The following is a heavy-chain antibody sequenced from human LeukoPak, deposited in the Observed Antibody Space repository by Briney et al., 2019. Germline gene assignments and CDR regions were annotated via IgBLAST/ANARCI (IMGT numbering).Heavy chain of an antibody. CDR3: ARAYCGGDCYPYYYYYGMDV. CDR1: GFTFSNAW. CDR2: IKSKTDGGTT. J-gene: IGHJ6*02. V-gene: IGHV3-15*07. D-gene: IGHD2-21*02. Sequence: GGSLRLSCAASGFTFSNAWMNWVRQAPGKGLEWFGRIKSKTDGGTTDYAAPVKGRFTISRDDSKNTLYLQMNSLKTEDTAVYYCARAYCGGDCYPYYYYYGMDVWGQGTTVTVSS.